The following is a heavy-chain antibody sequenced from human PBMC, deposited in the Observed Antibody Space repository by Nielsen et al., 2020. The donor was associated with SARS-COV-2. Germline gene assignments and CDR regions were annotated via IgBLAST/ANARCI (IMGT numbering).Heavy chain of an antibody. CDR2: ICAYNGNT. D-gene: IGHD3-10*01. CDR1: GYTFTSYG. J-gene: IGHJ6*02. V-gene: IGHV1-18*01. CDR3: ARMNREEVRGVIVSWYYYGMDV. Sequence: ASVTVSCKASGYTFTSYGISWLRQAPGQGLEWMGWICAYNGNTNYVQKLQGRVTMTTDTSTSTAYMELRSLRSDDTAVYYCARMNREEVRGVIVSWYYYGMDVWGQGTTVTVSS.